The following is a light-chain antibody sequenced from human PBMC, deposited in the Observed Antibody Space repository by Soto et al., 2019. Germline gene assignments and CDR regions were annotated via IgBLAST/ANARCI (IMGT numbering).Light chain of an antibody. CDR1: SSDFGGYNY. CDR2: DVS. CDR3: SSFTTSSTLV. V-gene: IGLV2-14*01. Sequence: QSALTQPASVSGSPGQSITISCTGTSSDFGGYNYVSWYQQHPGKAPKLMIYDVSNRPSGVSSRFSGSKSGNTASLSISGLQTEDEANYYCSSFTTSSTLVFGTGTKLTVL. J-gene: IGLJ1*01.